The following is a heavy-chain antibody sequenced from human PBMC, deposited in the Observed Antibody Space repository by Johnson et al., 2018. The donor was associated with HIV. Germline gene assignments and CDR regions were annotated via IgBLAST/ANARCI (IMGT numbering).Heavy chain of an antibody. CDR3: AKDGDYYGSGSSVAAFDI. CDR1: GFTFDDYT. Sequence: VQLVESGGGVIQPGGSLRLSCAASGFTFDDYTMHWVRQAPGKGLEWVSLISWDGGSTYYADSVKGRFTISRDNSKNSLYLQMNSLRTEDTALYYCAKDGDYYGSGSSVAAFDIWGQGTMVTVSS. D-gene: IGHD3-10*01. V-gene: IGHV3-43*01. CDR2: ISWDGGST. J-gene: IGHJ3*02.